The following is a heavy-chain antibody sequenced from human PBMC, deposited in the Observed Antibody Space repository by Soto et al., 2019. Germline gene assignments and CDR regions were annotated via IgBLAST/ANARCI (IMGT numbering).Heavy chain of an antibody. J-gene: IGHJ6*02. Sequence: PGGSLRLSCAASGFTFSSAGMHWVRQAPGMGPEWVAVIWYDGSNKYYADSVKGRFTISRDNSENTLYLQMNSLRAEDTAVYYCARMQQLLSGMDVWGQGTTVTVSS. CDR2: IWYDGSNK. D-gene: IGHD6-13*01. V-gene: IGHV3-33*08. CDR1: GFTFSSAG. CDR3: ARMQQLLSGMDV.